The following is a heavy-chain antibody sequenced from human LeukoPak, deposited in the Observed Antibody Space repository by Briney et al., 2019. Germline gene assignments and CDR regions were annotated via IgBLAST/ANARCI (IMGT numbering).Heavy chain of an antibody. V-gene: IGHV4-34*01. CDR1: GGSFSGYY. CDR2: INHSGST. D-gene: IGHD3-16*01. J-gene: IGHJ3*02. CDR3: AGGGSRMIMFGGVTRAQGAFDI. Sequence: PSETLSLTCAVYGGSFSGYYWSWIRQPPGKGLEWIGEINHSGSTNYNPSLKSRVTISVDTSKNQFSLKLSSVTAADTAVYYCAGGGSRMIMFGGVTRAQGAFDIWGQGTMVTVSS.